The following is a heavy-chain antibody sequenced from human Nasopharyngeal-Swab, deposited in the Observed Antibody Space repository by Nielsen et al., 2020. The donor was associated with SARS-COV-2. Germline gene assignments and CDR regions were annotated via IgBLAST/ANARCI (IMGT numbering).Heavy chain of an antibody. J-gene: IGHJ4*02. CDR3: ARGEWELLTVMTDY. CDR2: ISYDGSNK. V-gene: IGHV3-30*03. D-gene: IGHD1-26*01. CDR1: GFTFSSYG. Sequence: GGSLRLSCAASGFTFSSYGMHWVRQAPGKGLEWVAVISYDGSNKYYADSVKGRFTISRDNSKNTLYLQMNSLRAEDTAVYYCARGEWELLTVMTDYWGQGTLVTVSS.